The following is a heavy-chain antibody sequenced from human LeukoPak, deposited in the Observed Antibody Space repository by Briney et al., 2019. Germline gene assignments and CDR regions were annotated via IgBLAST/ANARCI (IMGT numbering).Heavy chain of an antibody. Sequence: VASVKVSCKASGYTFSSYAIHWVRQAPGQRLEWMGWINGGNGNIEYSQNFQGRVTITRDTSASTSYMELSSLRSEDTAVYYCARSSPYGDYVAHWFDPWGQGTLVTVSS. V-gene: IGHV1-3*01. D-gene: IGHD4-17*01. J-gene: IGHJ5*02. CDR3: ARSSPYGDYVAHWFDP. CDR2: INGGNGNI. CDR1: GYTFSSYA.